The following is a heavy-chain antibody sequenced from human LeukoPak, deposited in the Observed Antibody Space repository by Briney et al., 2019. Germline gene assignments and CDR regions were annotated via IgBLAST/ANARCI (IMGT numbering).Heavy chain of an antibody. Sequence: SETLSLTCTVSGGSISSYYWSWIRQPPGKGLEWIGYIYYSGSTNYSPSLKSRVTISVDTSKNQFSLKLSSVTAAGTAVYYCARAAWGGTYFDYWGQGTLVTVSS. V-gene: IGHV4-59*01. CDR3: ARAAWGGTYFDY. J-gene: IGHJ4*02. CDR2: IYYSGST. D-gene: IGHD3-16*01. CDR1: GGSISSYY.